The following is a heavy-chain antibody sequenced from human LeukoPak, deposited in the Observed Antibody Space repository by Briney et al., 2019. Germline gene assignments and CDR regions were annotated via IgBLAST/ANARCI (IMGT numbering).Heavy chain of an antibody. V-gene: IGHV3-48*01. CDR1: GFTYSSYS. CDR2: ISSSSSNI. D-gene: IGHD2-15*01. Sequence: GGSLRLSCAASGFTYSSYSMNWVRQAPGKGLEWVSYISSSSSNINYADSVKGRFTISRDNAKNSLYLQMNSLRAEDTAVYYCARAVGVVVVAATDYWGQGTLVTVSS. J-gene: IGHJ4*02. CDR3: ARAVGVVVVAATDY.